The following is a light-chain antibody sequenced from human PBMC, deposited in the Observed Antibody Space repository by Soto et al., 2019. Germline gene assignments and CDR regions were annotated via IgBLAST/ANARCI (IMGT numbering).Light chain of an antibody. Sequence: VQVTQSPSSVYATVGDRVAITCRASQDIAAYLARYQHKPGRAPELLIHAASSLQSGVPSRFSGSGSGTEFTLTISSLQPEDFATYYCQQLKSNLITFGQGTRLEIK. CDR3: QQLKSNLIT. CDR2: AAS. V-gene: IGKV1-9*01. CDR1: QDIAAY. J-gene: IGKJ5*01.